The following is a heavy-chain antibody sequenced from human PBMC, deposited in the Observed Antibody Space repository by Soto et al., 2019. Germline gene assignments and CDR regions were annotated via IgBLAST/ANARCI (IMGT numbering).Heavy chain of an antibody. V-gene: IGHV4-34*01. D-gene: IGHD1-26*01. Sequence: QVQLQQWGAGLLKPSETLSLTCAVYGKSLSGYYWSWIRQPPGKALEWIGEINHSGNTNYNPSLKSRVTTSVDTSKNQLFLNLSSVTAADTAMYYCARHHVRGRTIAGAAEFWGQGTLVTVSS. CDR2: INHSGNT. CDR1: GKSLSGYY. J-gene: IGHJ4*02. CDR3: ARHHVRGRTIAGAAEF.